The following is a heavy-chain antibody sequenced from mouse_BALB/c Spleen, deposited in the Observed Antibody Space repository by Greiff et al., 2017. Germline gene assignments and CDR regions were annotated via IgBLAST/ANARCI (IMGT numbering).Heavy chain of an antibody. D-gene: IGHD2-12*01. CDR1: GFTFSSYG. V-gene: IGHV5-6-3*01. CDR3: ARDLDNSYNRAMDY. Sequence: VQLKESGGGLVQPGGSLKLSCAASGFTFSSYGMSWVRQTPDKRLELVATINSNGGSTYYPDSVKGRFTISRDNAKNTLFLQMSSLKSEDTAMYYFARDLDNSYNRAMDYWGQGNSVTVTA. J-gene: IGHJ4*01. CDR2: INSNGGST.